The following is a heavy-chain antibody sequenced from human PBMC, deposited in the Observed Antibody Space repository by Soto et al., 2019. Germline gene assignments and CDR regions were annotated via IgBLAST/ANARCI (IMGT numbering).Heavy chain of an antibody. CDR3: EQRPGGLQYYDDSSGYYRSWYFDL. CDR1: WFSLSTSGVG. D-gene: IGHD3-22*01. CDR2: IYWNDDN. J-gene: IGHJ2*01. Sequence: NPTQTLTLTCTFSWFSLSTSGVGLGWILQPPGKALEWLALIYWNDDNRYSPSLKSRLTINKDTSKNQVVLTMTNMDTVDTATYYCEQRPGGLQYYDDSSGYYRSWYFDLWGRGTMVTVSS. V-gene: IGHV2-5*01.